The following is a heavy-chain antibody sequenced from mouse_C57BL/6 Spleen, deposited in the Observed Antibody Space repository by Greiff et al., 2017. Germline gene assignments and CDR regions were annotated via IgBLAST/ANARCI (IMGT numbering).Heavy chain of an antibody. CDR1: GYTFTDYY. D-gene: IGHD3-2*02. J-gene: IGHJ4*01. V-gene: IGHV1-26*01. CDR2: INPNNGGT. CDR3: AIDSSGYGYAMDY. Sequence: EVQLQQSGPELVKPGASVKISCKASGYTFTDYYMNWVKQSHGKSLEWIGDINPNNGGTSYNQKFKGKATLTVDKSSSTAYMELRSLTSEDSAFYYCAIDSSGYGYAMDYWCQGTSVTVSS.